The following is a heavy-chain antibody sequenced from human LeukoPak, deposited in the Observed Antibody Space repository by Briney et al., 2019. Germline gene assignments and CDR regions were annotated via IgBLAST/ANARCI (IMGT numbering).Heavy chain of an antibody. CDR2: ISYSGTS. CDR1: GGSISSSDYY. Sequence: SETLSLTCAVSGGSISSSDYYWGLIRQPPGKGLEWIGRISYSGTSYYNPSLKRRVTISVDTSNNQFSLKMTSVTAAATAVYYCARLIHSYYYDSSGYYPYYYMDVWGKGTTVTVSS. J-gene: IGHJ6*03. CDR3: ARLIHSYYYDSSGYYPYYYMDV. V-gene: IGHV4-39*01. D-gene: IGHD3-22*01.